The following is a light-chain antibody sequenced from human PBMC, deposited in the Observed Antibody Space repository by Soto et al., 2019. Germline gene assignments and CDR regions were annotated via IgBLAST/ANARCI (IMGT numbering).Light chain of an antibody. Sequence: EIVMTQSPATLSVSPGERATLSCRASQSISSSYLAWYQQKPGQAPRLLIYGASTRATGIPAGFSGSGSGTEFTLTISNLQSEDFAVYYCQQYNNWPPLTFGGGTKVEIK. CDR2: GAS. V-gene: IGKV3-15*01. CDR1: QSISSSY. CDR3: QQYNNWPPLT. J-gene: IGKJ4*01.